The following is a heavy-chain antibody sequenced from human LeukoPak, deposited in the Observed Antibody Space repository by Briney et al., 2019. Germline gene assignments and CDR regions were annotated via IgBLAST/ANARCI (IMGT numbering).Heavy chain of an antibody. CDR3: ARGAKINNGGYYNY. Sequence: SETLSLTCALYGRSFSGYYWSWVRHPPGKGLEWIGEINHSGSTNYNPSLKSRVTISVDTSKNQFPLKLSSVTAADTAVYYCARGAKINNGGYYNYWGQGTLVTVSS. D-gene: IGHD3-3*01. CDR1: GRSFSGYY. J-gene: IGHJ4*02. V-gene: IGHV4-34*01. CDR2: INHSGST.